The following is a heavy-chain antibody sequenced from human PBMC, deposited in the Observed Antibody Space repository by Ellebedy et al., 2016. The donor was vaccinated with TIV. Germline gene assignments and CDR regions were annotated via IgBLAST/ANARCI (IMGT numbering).Heavy chain of an antibody. CDR3: ARDRDTAITWGNWFDP. CDR2: ISAYNGNT. J-gene: IGHJ5*02. D-gene: IGHD3-16*01. V-gene: IGHV1-18*04. Sequence: AASVKVSCKASGYTFSSYGINWVRQAPGQGLEWMGWISAYNGNTEYAQKFRGRVTMTTDTSTSTAYMELRSLRSDDTAVYYCARDRDTAITWGNWFDPWGQGTLVIVSS. CDR1: GYTFSSYG.